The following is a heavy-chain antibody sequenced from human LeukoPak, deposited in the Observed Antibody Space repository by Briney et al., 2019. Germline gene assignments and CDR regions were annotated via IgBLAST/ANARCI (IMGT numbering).Heavy chain of an antibody. CDR3: ARNRYCSGGNCYSLRSLDP. Sequence: GGSLRLSCAASGFTFSSYAMHWVRQAPGKGLEYVSTISSNGGSTYYANSVKGRFTISRDNSKNTLYLQMDSLRAEDMAVYYCARNRYCSGGNCYSLRSLDPWGQGTLVTASS. CDR1: GFTFSSYA. V-gene: IGHV3-64*01. D-gene: IGHD2-15*01. CDR2: ISSNGGST. J-gene: IGHJ5*02.